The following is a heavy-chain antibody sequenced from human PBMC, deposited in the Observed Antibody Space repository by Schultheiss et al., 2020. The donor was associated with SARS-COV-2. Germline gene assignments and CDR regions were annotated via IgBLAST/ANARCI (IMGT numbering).Heavy chain of an antibody. V-gene: IGHV3-7*03. J-gene: IGHJ4*02. Sequence: GGSLRLSCAASGFTFSNAWMSWVRQAPGKGLEWVANIKQDGSEKYYVDSVKGRFTISRDNSKNTLYLQMNSLRAEDTAVYYCAKDDFWNYHWGQGTLVTVSS. D-gene: IGHD3-3*01. CDR3: AKDDFWNYH. CDR2: IKQDGSEK. CDR1: GFTFSNAW.